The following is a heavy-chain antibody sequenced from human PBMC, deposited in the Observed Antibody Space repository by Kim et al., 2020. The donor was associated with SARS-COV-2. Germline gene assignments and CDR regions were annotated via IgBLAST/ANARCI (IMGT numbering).Heavy chain of an antibody. J-gene: IGHJ4*02. CDR1: GGSFSGYY. CDR3: ARAGDYSSGWYRLFVELFDY. Sequence: SETLSLTCAVYGGSFSGYYWSWIRQPPGKGLEWIGEINHSGSTNYNPSLKSRVTISVDTSKNQFSLKLSSVTAADTAVYYCARAGDYSSGWYRLFVELFDYWGQGTLVTVSS. CDR2: INHSGST. V-gene: IGHV4-34*01. D-gene: IGHD6-19*01.